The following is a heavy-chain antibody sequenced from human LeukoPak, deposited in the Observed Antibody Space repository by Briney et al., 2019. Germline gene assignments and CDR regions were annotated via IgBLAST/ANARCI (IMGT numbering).Heavy chain of an antibody. CDR1: GFAFSTYS. CDR2: ITSSSNYI. V-gene: IGHV3-21*01. Sequence: GGSLRLSCAASGFAFSTYSMSWVRQAPGKGLEWVSTITSSSNYIYYADSVKGRFTISRDDAKNSLYLRMNSLRVEDTAMYHCARERHTFDPWGQGTLVTVSS. J-gene: IGHJ5*02. CDR3: ARERHTFDP. D-gene: IGHD6-25*01.